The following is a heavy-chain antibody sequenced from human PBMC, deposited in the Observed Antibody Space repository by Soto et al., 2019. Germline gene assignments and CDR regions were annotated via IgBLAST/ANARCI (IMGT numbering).Heavy chain of an antibody. CDR2: ISGSGGTT. V-gene: IGHV3-23*01. CDR3: AKDRDVGSSSWSDY. CDR1: EFNFSDHA. J-gene: IGHJ4*02. Sequence: GGSLILCCAASEFNFSDHAMNWVRQAPGRGLEWVSVISGSGGTTLYAETVEGRFTISRDNSKNTLYLRMNSLRAEDKTIYYRAKDRDVGSSSWSDYWGRGIVVTVS. D-gene: IGHD6-13*01.